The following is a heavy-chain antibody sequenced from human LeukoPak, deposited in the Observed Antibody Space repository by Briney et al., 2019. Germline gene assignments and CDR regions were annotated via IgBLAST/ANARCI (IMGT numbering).Heavy chain of an antibody. CDR2: IQKSGSM. CDR1: GYSINSGSY. J-gene: IGHJ5*02. V-gene: IGHV4-38-2*02. CDR3: ARSYRGGYSP. Sequence: SETLSLTCTVSGYSINSGSYWGWIRQSPGKGLEWIGSIQKSGSMYHNPSLKSRVTMSVDTSKNQFSLNVRSVTAADTAVYYCARSYRGGYSPWGQGTLVTVSS. D-gene: IGHD1-26*01.